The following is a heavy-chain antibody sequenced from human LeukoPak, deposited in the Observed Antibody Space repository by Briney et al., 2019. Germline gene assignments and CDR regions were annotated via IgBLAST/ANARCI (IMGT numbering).Heavy chain of an antibody. CDR2: IMPIFGTA. CDR1: GGTFSSYA. Sequence: SVKVSCKASGGTFSSYAISWVRQAPGQGLEWMGGIMPIFGTANYPQNFQDRVRITTDGSTRAAYMELSKLRCEDTAVYYCATPRKSSYYYGSGSYGYFAYWGQGTLVTVSS. D-gene: IGHD3-10*01. CDR3: ATPRKSSYYYGSGSYGYFAY. J-gene: IGHJ4*02. V-gene: IGHV1-69*05.